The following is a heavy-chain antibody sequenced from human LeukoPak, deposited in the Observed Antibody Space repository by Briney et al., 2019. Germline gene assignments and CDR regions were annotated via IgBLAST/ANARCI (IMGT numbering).Heavy chain of an antibody. CDR3: AREPPVAGTLGY. V-gene: IGHV4-59*12. CDR1: GGSISSYY. CDR2: FDNSGST. Sequence: SETLSLTCTVSGGSISSYYWSWIRQPPGKGLEWIGSFDNSGSTYYNPSLKSRVTISVDTSKNQFSLKLSSVTAADTAVYYCAREPPVAGTLGYWGQGTLVTVSS. J-gene: IGHJ4*02. D-gene: IGHD6-19*01.